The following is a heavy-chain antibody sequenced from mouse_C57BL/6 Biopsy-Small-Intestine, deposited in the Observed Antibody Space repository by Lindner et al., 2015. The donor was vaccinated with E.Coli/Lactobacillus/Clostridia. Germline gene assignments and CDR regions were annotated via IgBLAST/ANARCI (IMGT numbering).Heavy chain of an antibody. V-gene: IGHV1-84*02. D-gene: IGHD3-1*01. J-gene: IGHJ4*01. CDR3: GRGSGTAGRDWFDP. CDR1: GYTFTNHD. Sequence: SVKVSCKASGYTFTNHDINWVRQATGQGLEWVGWMNSNTGNAGYAQKFQGRVTMTRDTSISTAYMELSSLRFEDTAVYYCGRGSGTAGRDWFDPWGQGTLVTVSS. CDR2: MNSNTGNA.